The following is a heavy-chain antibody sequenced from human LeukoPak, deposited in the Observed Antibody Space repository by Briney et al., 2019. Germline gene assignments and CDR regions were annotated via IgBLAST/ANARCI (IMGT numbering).Heavy chain of an antibody. J-gene: IGHJ6*03. V-gene: IGHV3-53*01. CDR1: GFFVSSNY. Sequence: GGSLRLSCAASGFFVSSNYMSWVRQAPGKGLEWVSVIYSGGGSIYYADSVKGRFTISRGNSKNTVYLQMNSLRAEDTAVYYCARSPYYMDVWGNGTTVTVSS. CDR2: IYSGGGSI. CDR3: ARSPYYMDV.